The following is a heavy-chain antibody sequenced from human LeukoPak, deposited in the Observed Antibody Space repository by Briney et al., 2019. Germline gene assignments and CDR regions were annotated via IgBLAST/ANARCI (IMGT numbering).Heavy chain of an antibody. CDR1: GFTFSSYA. CDR2: ISGSGGST. Sequence: GSLSLSCAASGFTFSSYAMSWVRQAPGKGLEWVSAISGSGGSTYYADSVKGRFTISRDNSKNTLYLQMNSLRAEDTAVYYCAKWAGGLYDSSGYCDYWGQGTLVTVSS. D-gene: IGHD3-22*01. V-gene: IGHV3-23*01. J-gene: IGHJ4*02. CDR3: AKWAGGLYDSSGYCDY.